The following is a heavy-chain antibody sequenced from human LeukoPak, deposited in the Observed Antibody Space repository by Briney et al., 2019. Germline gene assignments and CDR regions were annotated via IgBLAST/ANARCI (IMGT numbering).Heavy chain of an antibody. CDR3: ARGRDGYNPTADY. Sequence: ASVKVSCKASGYTFINYGISWVRQAPGQGLEWMGWISAYNGNTNYAQKVQGRVTMTTDTPTSTAYMELRSLRSDDTAVYYCARGRDGYNPTADYWGQGTLVTVSS. V-gene: IGHV1-18*01. CDR2: ISAYNGNT. D-gene: IGHD5-24*01. CDR1: GYTFINYG. J-gene: IGHJ4*02.